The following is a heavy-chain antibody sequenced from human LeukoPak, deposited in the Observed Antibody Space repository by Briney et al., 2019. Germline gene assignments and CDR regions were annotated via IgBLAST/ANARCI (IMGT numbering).Heavy chain of an antibody. CDR3: ARVGGGSYFGWFDP. CDR2: IIPIFGTA. J-gene: IGHJ5*02. Sequence: ASVKVSCKASGGTFSSYAISWVRQAPGQGLEWMGGIIPIFGTANYAQKFQGRVTITTDESTSTAYMELSSLRSEDTAVYYCARVGGGSYFGWFDPWGQGTPVTVSS. D-gene: IGHD1-26*01. CDR1: GGTFSSYA. V-gene: IGHV1-69*05.